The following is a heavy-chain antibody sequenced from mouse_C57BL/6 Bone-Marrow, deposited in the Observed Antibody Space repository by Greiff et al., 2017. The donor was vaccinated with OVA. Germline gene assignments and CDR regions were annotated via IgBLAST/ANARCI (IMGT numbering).Heavy chain of an antibody. J-gene: IGHJ1*03. CDR2: IYIGNGYT. V-gene: IGHV1-58*01. CDR3: ATIRIHWYFDV. Sequence: VQLQQSGAELVRPGSSVKMSCKTSGYKFTSHGITWVKQRPGQGLEWIGYIYIGNGYTEYNETFKGKATLTSDTSSSTAYMQLSSLTSEDSAIYFCATIRIHWYFDVWGTGTTVTVSS. CDR1: GYKFTSHG.